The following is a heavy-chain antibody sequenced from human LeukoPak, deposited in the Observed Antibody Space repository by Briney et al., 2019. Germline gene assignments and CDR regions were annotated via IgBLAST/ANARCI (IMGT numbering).Heavy chain of an antibody. CDR3: ARDSGACSGGSCLSDAFDI. D-gene: IGHD2-15*01. J-gene: IGHJ3*02. Sequence: GGSLRLSCAASGFTFSSYSMNWVRQAPGKGLDWVSFISSSGSYISYADSVKGRFTISRDNAKNSLYLQMNSLRAEDTAVYYCARDSGACSGGSCLSDAFDIWGQGTMVTVSS. CDR2: ISSSGSYI. V-gene: IGHV3-21*01. CDR1: GFTFSSYS.